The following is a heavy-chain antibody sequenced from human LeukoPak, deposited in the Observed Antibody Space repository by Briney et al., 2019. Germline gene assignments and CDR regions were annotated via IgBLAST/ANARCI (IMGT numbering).Heavy chain of an antibody. D-gene: IGHD4-11*01. CDR2: ISGSGGST. Sequence: GGSLRLSCAASGFTFSSYAMSWVRQAPGKGLEGVSAISGSGGSTYYADSVKGRFTISRDNSKNTLYRQMNSLRADDTAVYYCAKNEGSNYYYYYYMDVWGKGTTVTVSS. CDR3: AKNEGSNYYYYYYMDV. V-gene: IGHV3-23*01. CDR1: GFTFSSYA. J-gene: IGHJ6*03.